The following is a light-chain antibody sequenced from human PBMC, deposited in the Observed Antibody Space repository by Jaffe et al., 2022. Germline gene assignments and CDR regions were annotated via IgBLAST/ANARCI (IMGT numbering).Light chain of an antibody. V-gene: IGKV4-1*01. CDR2: WAS. Sequence: DIVMTQSPDSLAVSLGERATINCKSSQSVLYSSNNENYLAWYQQKPGQPPKLLISWASTRESGVPDRFSGSGSGTDFTLTISSLQAEDVAVYYCQQCYSNPRTFGQGTKVEIK. CDR3: QQCYSNPRT. CDR1: QSVLYSSNNENY. J-gene: IGKJ1*01.